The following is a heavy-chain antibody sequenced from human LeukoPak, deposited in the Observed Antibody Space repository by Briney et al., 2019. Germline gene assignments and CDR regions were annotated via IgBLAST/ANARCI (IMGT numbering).Heavy chain of an antibody. CDR3: ARDRTMYYYDSSGYVDY. J-gene: IGHJ4*02. D-gene: IGHD3-22*01. Sequence: PGRSLRLSCAASGFTFSSYAMHWVRQAPGKGLEWVAVISYDGSNKYYADSVKGRFTISRDNSKNTLYLQMNSLRAEDTAVYYCARDRTMYYYDSSGYVDYWGQGTLVTVSS. CDR2: ISYDGSNK. V-gene: IGHV3-30-3*01. CDR1: GFTFSSYA.